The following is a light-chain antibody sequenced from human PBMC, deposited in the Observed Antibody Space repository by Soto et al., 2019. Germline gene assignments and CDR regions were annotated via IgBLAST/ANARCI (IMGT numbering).Light chain of an antibody. CDR2: GAS. V-gene: IGKV3-20*01. J-gene: IGKJ1*01. CDR3: LQYHNLWA. Sequence: EIVLTQSPGTLSLSPGQRATLSCRASESISRDYLAWYQQRLGQAPRLLIYGASSGATGIPDRFSGSGFETEYTLTISSLQSEDFAIYSCLQYHNLWAFGQGTKVEIK. CDR1: ESISRDY.